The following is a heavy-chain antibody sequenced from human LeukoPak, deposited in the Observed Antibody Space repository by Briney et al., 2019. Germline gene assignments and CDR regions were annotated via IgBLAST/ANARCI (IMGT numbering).Heavy chain of an antibody. CDR2: IWYDGSNK. CDR1: GFTFSSYA. J-gene: IGHJ4*02. V-gene: IGHV3-33*08. CDR3: ARDVSDGGYWTFGVDY. Sequence: PGGSLRLSCAASGFTFSSYAMSWVRQAPGKGLEWVAVIWYDGSNKYYADSVKGRFTISRDNSKNTLYLQMNSLRAEDTAVYYCARDVSDGGYWTFGVDYWGQGTLVTVSS. D-gene: IGHD2-21*01.